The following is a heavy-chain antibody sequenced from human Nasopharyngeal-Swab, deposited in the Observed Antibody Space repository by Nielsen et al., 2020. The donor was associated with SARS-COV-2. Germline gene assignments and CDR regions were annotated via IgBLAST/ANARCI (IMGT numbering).Heavy chain of an antibody. J-gene: IGHJ4*02. CDR1: GYIFTSYG. CDR2: ISAYNGNT. Sequence: ASVQVSCKASGYIFTSYGIIWVRQAPGQGLEWMGWISAYNGNTNYAQKLQGRVTMTTDTSTSTAYMELRSLRSDDTAVYYCARVNVRGWYLDYWGQGTLVTVSS. CDR3: ARVNVRGWYLDY. D-gene: IGHD6-19*01. V-gene: IGHV1-18*04.